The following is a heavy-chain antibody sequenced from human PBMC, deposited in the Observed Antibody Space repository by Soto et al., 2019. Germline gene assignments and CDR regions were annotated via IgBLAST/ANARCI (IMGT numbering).Heavy chain of an antibody. D-gene: IGHD6-6*01. J-gene: IGHJ3*02. CDR3: ARDRIAARLDAFDI. Sequence: ASVKVSCKASGYTLTGYYMNWVRQAPGQGLEWMGWINPNNSATYSAQKFRGRVTMTRDTSISTAYMELSSLRSDDTAIYYCARDRIAARLDAFDIWGQGTMVTVSS. V-gene: IGHV1-2*02. CDR1: GYTLTGYY. CDR2: INPNNSAT.